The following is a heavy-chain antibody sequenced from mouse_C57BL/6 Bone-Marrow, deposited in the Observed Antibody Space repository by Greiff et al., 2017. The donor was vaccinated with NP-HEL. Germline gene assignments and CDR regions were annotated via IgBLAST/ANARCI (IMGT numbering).Heavy chain of an antibody. J-gene: IGHJ2*01. D-gene: IGHD3-2*02. CDR1: GYAFSSYW. V-gene: IGHV1-80*01. CDR3: ARRGSPGYFLDY. Sequence: VQLQQSGAELVKPGASVKISCKASGYAFSSYWMNWVKQRPGKGLEWIGQIYPGDGDTNYNGKFKGKATLTADKSSSTAYMQLSSLTSEDSAVYFCARRGSPGYFLDYWGQGTTLTVSS. CDR2: IYPGDGDT.